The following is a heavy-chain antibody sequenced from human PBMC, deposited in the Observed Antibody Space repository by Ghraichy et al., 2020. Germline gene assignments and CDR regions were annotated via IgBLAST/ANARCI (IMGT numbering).Heavy chain of an antibody. D-gene: IGHD6-13*01. CDR2: IYYSGST. CDR3: ARHFCSWPRPYYYYGMDV. V-gene: IGHV4-39*01. Sequence: EWIGSIYYSGSTYYNPSLKIRVTISVDTSKNQFSLKLSSVTAEDTAVYYCARHFCSWPRPYYYYGMDVWG. J-gene: IGHJ6*02.